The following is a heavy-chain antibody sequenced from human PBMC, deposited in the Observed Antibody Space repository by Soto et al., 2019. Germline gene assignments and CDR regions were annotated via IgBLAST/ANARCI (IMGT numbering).Heavy chain of an antibody. Sequence: QVQLVQSGAEVKKPGASVKVSCKASGYTFSSYGISCVRQAPGQGLEWVGWISTYTGHTNYAQKLQDRVTMTTDTSTGTASMELRSLISDDTAVYYCTRDLGLHNGYYYGMDVWGQGTTVTVSS. CDR2: ISTYTGHT. CDR1: GYTFSSYG. CDR3: TRDLGLHNGYYYGMDV. D-gene: IGHD5-12*01. J-gene: IGHJ6*02. V-gene: IGHV1-18*04.